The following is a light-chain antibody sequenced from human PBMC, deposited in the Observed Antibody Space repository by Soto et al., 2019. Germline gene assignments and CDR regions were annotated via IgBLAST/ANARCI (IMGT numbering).Light chain of an antibody. CDR2: AAS. V-gene: IGKV1-9*01. CDR3: QQLRSYPST. J-gene: IGKJ4*01. CDR1: QGIGSH. Sequence: IQLPQSPSSLSASVGDRVTITCRASQGIGSHLAWYQQKPEEAPKLLIFAASTLQSGVPSRFSGSGSGTDFTLTISSLQAEDFATYYCQQLRSYPSTFGGGTKVEI.